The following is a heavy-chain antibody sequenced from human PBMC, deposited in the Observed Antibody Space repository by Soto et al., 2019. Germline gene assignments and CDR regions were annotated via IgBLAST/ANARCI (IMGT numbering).Heavy chain of an antibody. CDR1: GGSISSYY. CDR2: IYYSGST. J-gene: IGHJ4*02. V-gene: IGHV4-59*01. D-gene: IGHD5-12*01. CDR3: ARGGYSGYEFDY. Sequence: PSETLSLTCTVSGGSISSYYWSWIRQPPGKGLEWIGYIYYSGSTNYNPSLKSRVTISVDTSKNQFSLKLSSVTAADTAVYYCARGGYSGYEFDYWGQGTLVTVSS.